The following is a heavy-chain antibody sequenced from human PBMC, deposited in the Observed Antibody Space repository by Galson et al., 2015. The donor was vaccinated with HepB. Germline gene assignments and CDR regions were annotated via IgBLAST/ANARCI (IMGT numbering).Heavy chain of an antibody. CDR1: GFTFTSSA. CDR2: IVVGSGNT. Sequence: SVKVSCKASGFTFTSSAVQWVRQARGQRLEWIGWIVVGSGNTNYAQKFQERVTITRDMSTSTAYMELSSLRSEDTAVYYCAAALYGSGSYSKFDYWGQGTLVTVSS. CDR3: AAALYGSGSYSKFDY. V-gene: IGHV1-58*01. D-gene: IGHD3-10*01. J-gene: IGHJ4*02.